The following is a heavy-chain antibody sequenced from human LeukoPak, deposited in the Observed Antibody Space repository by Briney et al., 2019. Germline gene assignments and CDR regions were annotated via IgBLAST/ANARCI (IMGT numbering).Heavy chain of an antibody. CDR2: ISYDGSNK. J-gene: IGHJ4*02. CDR3: AKVGGDS. V-gene: IGHV3-30*18. D-gene: IGHD1-26*01. Sequence: GGSLRLSCAASGFTFSSFSMNWVRQAPGKGLERVAVISYDGSNKYYADSVKGRFTISRDNSKNMLYLQMNSLRPEDTAVYYCAKVGGDSWGQGTLVTVSS. CDR1: GFTFSSFS.